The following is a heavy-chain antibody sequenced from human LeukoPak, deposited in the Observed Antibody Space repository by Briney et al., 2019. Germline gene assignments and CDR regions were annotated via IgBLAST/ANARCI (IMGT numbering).Heavy chain of an antibody. CDR1: GFTFSSYA. D-gene: IGHD5-12*01. V-gene: IGHV3-23*01. J-gene: IGHJ4*02. CDR2: ISSSGSTI. Sequence: GGSLRLSCAASGFTFSSYAMSWVRQAPGKGLEWVSYISSSGSTIYYADSVKGRFTISRDNSKNTLYLQVNSLRAEDTAVYYCAKGRRGNGYEVSYWGQGTLVTVSS. CDR3: AKGRRGNGYEVSY.